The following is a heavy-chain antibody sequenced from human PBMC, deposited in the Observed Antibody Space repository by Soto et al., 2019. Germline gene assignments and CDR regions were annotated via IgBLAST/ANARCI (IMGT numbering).Heavy chain of an antibody. V-gene: IGHV1-3*01. CDR1: GYTFTSYA. CDR2: INAGNGNT. D-gene: IGHD2-15*01. CDR3: ARGGRTRVCSGGSCYPYYYYGMDV. J-gene: IGHJ6*02. Sequence: ASVKVSCKASGYTFTSYAMHCVRQAPGQRLEWMGWINAGNGNTKYSQKFQGRVTITRDTSASTAYMELSSLRSEDTAVYYCARGGRTRVCSGGSCYPYYYYGMDVWGQGTTVTVSS.